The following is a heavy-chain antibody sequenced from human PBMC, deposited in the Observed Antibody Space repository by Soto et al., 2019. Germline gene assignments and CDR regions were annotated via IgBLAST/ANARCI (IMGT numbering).Heavy chain of an antibody. CDR1: GGSFSGYY. Sequence: SETLSLTCAVYGGSFSGYYWSWIRQPPGKGLEWIGEINHSGSTNYNPSLKSRVTISVDTSKNQFSLKLSSVTAADTAVYYCGRGGNRRPCFDPGGQGTRVTVSS. J-gene: IGHJ5*02. CDR2: INHSGST. CDR3: GRGGNRRPCFDP. V-gene: IGHV4-34*01. D-gene: IGHD6-25*01.